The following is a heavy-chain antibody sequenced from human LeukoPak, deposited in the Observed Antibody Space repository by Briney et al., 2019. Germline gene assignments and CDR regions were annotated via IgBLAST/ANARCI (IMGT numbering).Heavy chain of an antibody. D-gene: IGHD6-13*01. Sequence: WVSLRLSCAASGFTFDDYGMSWVRQVPGKGLEWVSGINWNTASTAYVYSVKVRFTISRSNAKNSLYLQMNSLRVEDTGLYLCARGGRYSSFGYWGQGTLVTVSS. V-gene: IGHV3-20*01. J-gene: IGHJ4*02. CDR1: GFTFDDYG. CDR3: ARGGRYSSFGY. CDR2: INWNTAST.